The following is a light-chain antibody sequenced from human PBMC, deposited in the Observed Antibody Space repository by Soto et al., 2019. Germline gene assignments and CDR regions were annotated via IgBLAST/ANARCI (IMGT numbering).Light chain of an antibody. CDR3: SSFTSSGTQV. V-gene: IGLV2-14*01. J-gene: IGLJ3*02. Sequence: QSALTQPASVSGSPGQTITISCTGSSSDVGGYNYVSWYQQHPGKAPKLMIYEVNNRPSGVSNRFSGSKSGNTASLAISGLHAEDEADYYCSSFTSSGTQVLGGGTKVTVL. CDR1: SSDVGGYNY. CDR2: EVN.